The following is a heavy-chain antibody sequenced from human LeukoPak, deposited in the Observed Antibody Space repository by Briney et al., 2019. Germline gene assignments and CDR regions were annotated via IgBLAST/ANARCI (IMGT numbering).Heavy chain of an antibody. J-gene: IGHJ4*02. CDR3: AKVIYDSSGYYDY. V-gene: IGHV3-23*01. Sequence: GGFLRLSCAASGFTFSSYAMSWVRQAPGKGLEWVSAISGSGGSTYYADSVKGRFTISRDNSKNTLYLQMNSLRAEDTAVYYCAKVIYDSSGYYDYWGQGTLVTVSS. CDR2: ISGSGGST. D-gene: IGHD3-22*01. CDR1: GFTFSSYA.